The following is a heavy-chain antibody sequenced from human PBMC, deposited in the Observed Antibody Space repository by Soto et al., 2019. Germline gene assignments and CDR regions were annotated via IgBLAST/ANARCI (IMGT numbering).Heavy chain of an antibody. J-gene: IGHJ4*02. D-gene: IGHD5-18*01. Sequence: SETLSLTCTVSGASIINYYWAWIRQSPGGGLESIGYVSNTATTTYNPSLKNRVTISVDASKSQFYLKLSSVTAADTAVYICVSGYPWVGFDYWGQGTLVTVSS. CDR1: GASIINYY. V-gene: IGHV4-59*08. CDR2: VSNTATT. CDR3: VSGYPWVGFDY.